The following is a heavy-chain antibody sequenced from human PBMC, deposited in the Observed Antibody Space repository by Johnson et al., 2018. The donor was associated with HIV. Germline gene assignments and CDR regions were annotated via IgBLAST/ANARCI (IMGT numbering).Heavy chain of an antibody. Sequence: VQLVESVGGVVQPGRSLRLSCAASGFTFSSYWMSWVRQAPGKGLEWVANIKQGGSEKYFVDSLKGRFIISRDNAKNSLYLQMNSLRAEDTAVYHCATLNGHAFDIWGQGTMVTVSS. V-gene: IGHV3-7*05. CDR1: GFTFSSYW. CDR2: IKQGGSEK. J-gene: IGHJ3*02. CDR3: ATLNGHAFDI.